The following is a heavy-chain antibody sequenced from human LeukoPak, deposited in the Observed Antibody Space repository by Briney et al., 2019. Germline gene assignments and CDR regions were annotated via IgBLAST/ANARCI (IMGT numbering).Heavy chain of an antibody. D-gene: IGHD3-16*01. Sequence: PSETLSLTCTVSGGSISSSSYYWGWIRQPPGKGLEWIGSIYYSGSTYYNPSLKSRVTISVDTSKNQFSLKLSSVTAADTAVYYCATEWGTIPRTWGQGTLVTVSS. V-gene: IGHV4-39*01. CDR3: ATEWGTIPRT. CDR2: IYYSGST. J-gene: IGHJ5*02. CDR1: GGSISSSSYY.